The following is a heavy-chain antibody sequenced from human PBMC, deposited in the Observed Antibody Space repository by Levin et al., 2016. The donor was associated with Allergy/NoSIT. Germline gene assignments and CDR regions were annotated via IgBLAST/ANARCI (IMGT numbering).Heavy chain of an antibody. Sequence: SETLSLTCTVSGASIRDNSWSWVRQPPGKGLEWVGFLYYNGSTKYNPSLKSRVIISVDTSKNQFSLRLSSVTAADTALYYCARHFLGSYYVFFDYWGQGTLVTVSS. J-gene: IGHJ4*02. D-gene: IGHD3-10*01. CDR3: ARHFLGSYYVFFDY. CDR1: GASIRDNS. V-gene: IGHV4-59*08. CDR2: LYYNGST.